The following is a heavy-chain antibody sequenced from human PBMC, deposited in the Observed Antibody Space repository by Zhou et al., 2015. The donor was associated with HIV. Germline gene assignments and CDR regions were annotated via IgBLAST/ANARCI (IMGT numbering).Heavy chain of an antibody. Sequence: QVQVVQSGAEVKTPGSSVKVSCKANGGTFSGSDISWVRQAPGQGLEWMGTITPMFETQTYAERFRARLTITVDKSTSAAYMELSSLTSEDAAVYFCARSSVNHDYAFDLWGQGTKVIVSS. V-gene: IGHV1-69*06. CDR2: ITPMFETQ. J-gene: IGHJ3*01. CDR3: ARSSVNHDYAFDL. CDR1: GGTFSGSD. D-gene: IGHD3-16*01.